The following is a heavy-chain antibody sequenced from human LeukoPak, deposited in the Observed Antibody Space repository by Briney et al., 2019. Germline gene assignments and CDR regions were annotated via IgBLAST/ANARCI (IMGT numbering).Heavy chain of an antibody. CDR3: ARTGYRNWFDP. D-gene: IGHD1-1*01. J-gene: IGHJ5*02. CDR1: GFTFSSYW. V-gene: IGHV3-74*01. Sequence: GGSLRLSCAASGFTFSSYWMHWVRQAPGKGLVWVSRINTDGSTTTYADSVKGRFTISRDNAKNTLYLQMNSLRAEDTAVYYCARTGYRNWFDPWGQGTLVTISS. CDR2: INTDGSTT.